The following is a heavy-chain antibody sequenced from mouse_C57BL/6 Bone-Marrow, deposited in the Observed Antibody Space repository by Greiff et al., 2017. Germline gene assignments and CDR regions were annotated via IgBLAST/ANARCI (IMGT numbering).Heavy chain of an antibody. CDR3: ETKRERYYLDY. CDR1: GYAFTNYL. Sequence: VQLQQSGAELVRPGTSVKVSCKASGYAFTNYLIEWVKQRPGQGLEWIGVINPGGGGTYYTEKFKGKATLTADKSSSTAYLQLSSLTSEDSAVYYCETKRERYYLDYWGQGTSVTVSS. V-gene: IGHV1-54*01. J-gene: IGHJ2*02. CDR2: INPGGGGT.